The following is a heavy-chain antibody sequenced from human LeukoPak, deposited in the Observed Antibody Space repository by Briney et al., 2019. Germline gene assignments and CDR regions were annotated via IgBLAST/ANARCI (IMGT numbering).Heavy chain of an antibody. D-gene: IGHD3-22*01. CDR2: IYYSGST. V-gene: IGHV4-39*01. J-gene: IGHJ3*02. CDR1: GGSISSSSYY. Sequence: PSETLSLTCTVSGGSISSSSYYWGWIRQPPGKGLEWIGSIYYSGSTNYNPSLKSRVTISVGTSKNQFSLKLSSVTAADTAVYYCARHTYYYDSSGYYYGDDAFDIWGQGTMVTVSS. CDR3: ARHTYYYDSSGYYYGDDAFDI.